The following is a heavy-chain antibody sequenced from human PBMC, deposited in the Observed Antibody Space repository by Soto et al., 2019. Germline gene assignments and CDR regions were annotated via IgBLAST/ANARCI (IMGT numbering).Heavy chain of an antibody. CDR3: AKGRGEMNWANYYGLDV. CDR2: ITYEGSQI. Sequence: QVQLVESGGGVVQPGRSLRLSCAASGFSFPRFGMHWVRQAPGKWLEWVALITYEGSQIYYADAVKGRFTISRDNGDNTLSLQMDNLRTEDTATYCCAKGRGEMNWANYYGLDVWGQGTTVTISS. J-gene: IGHJ6*02. D-gene: IGHD7-27*01. V-gene: IGHV3-30*18. CDR1: GFSFPRFG.